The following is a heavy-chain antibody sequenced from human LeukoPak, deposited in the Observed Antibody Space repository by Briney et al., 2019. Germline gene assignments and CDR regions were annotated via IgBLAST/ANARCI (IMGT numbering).Heavy chain of an antibody. CDR1: GFTFSDYY. CDR3: ARVDRDFGRPYFDN. D-gene: IGHD3-3*01. Sequence: GGSLRLSCAASGFTFSDYYMSWIRQAPGKGLEWVSYISNSGSTIYYAESVKGRVTISRDNAKNSLYLQMKSLRAEDTAVYYCARVDRDFGRPYFDNWGQGTLVTVSS. CDR2: ISNSGSTI. J-gene: IGHJ4*02. V-gene: IGHV3-11*01.